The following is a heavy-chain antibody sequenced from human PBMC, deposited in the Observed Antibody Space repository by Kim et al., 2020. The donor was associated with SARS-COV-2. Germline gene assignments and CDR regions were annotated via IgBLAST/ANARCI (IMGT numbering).Heavy chain of an antibody. CDR3: AKYSGYDEYYYYGMDV. V-gene: IGHV3-23*01. D-gene: IGHD5-12*01. J-gene: IGHJ6*02. Sequence: SVKGPFTISRDNSKNTLYLQMNSLRAEDTAVYYCAKYSGYDEYYYYGMDVWGPGTTVTVSS.